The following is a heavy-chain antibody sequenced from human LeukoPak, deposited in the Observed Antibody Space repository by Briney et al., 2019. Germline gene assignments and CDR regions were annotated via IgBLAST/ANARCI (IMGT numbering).Heavy chain of an antibody. CDR2: IIPIFGTA. V-gene: IGHV1-69*13. Sequence: SVKVSCKASGGTFSSYAISRVRQAPGQGLEWMGGIIPIFGTANYAQKFQGRVTITADESTSTGYMELSSLRSEDTAVYYCASKRGYSYGLDYWGQGTLVTVSS. D-gene: IGHD5-18*01. J-gene: IGHJ4*02. CDR1: GGTFSSYA. CDR3: ASKRGYSYGLDY.